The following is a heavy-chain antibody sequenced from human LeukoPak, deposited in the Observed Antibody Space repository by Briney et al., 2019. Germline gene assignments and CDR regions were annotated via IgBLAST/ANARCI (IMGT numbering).Heavy chain of an antibody. J-gene: IGHJ1*01. Sequence: RSGGSLRLSCAASGFTLSSYAMHWVRQAPGKGLEWVALISYDGSNKYYADSVKGRFTVSRDNSKNTLYLQMNSLRVEGTAVYYCASEYREDHSGSQYFQHWGQGTLVTVSS. CDR2: ISYDGSNK. V-gene: IGHV3-30*04. CDR3: ASEYREDHSGSQYFQH. D-gene: IGHD6-19*01. CDR1: GFTLSSYA.